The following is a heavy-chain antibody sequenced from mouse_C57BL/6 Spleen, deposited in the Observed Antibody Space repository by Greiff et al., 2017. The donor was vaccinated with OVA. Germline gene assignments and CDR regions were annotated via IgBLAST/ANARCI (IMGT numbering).Heavy chain of an antibody. Sequence: VQGVESGPELVKPGASVKISCKASGYAFSSSWMNWVKQRPGKGLEWIGRIYPGDGDTNYNGKFKGKATLTADKSSSTAYMQPSSLTSEDSAVYFCARNWGDYWGQGTTLTVSS. CDR2: IYPGDGDT. D-gene: IGHD4-1*01. J-gene: IGHJ2*01. CDR1: GYAFSSSW. V-gene: IGHV1-82*01. CDR3: ARNWGDY.